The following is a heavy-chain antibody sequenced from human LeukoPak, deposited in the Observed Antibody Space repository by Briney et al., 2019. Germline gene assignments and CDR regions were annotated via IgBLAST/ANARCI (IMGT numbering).Heavy chain of an antibody. CDR2: IYTRGST. D-gene: IGHD3-10*01. Sequence: SETLSLTCTVSGGSINNYYWSWIRQPAGKGLEWIGRIYTRGSTNYNPSLKSRVTMSVDTSKNQFSLKLSSVTAADTAVYYCARLWQYGSGAYFDYWGQGTLVTVSS. CDR1: GGSINNYY. CDR3: ARLWQYGSGAYFDY. J-gene: IGHJ4*02. V-gene: IGHV4-4*07.